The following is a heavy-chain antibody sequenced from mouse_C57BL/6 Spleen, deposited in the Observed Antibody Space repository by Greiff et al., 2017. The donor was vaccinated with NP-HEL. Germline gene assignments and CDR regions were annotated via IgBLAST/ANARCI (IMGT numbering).Heavy chain of an antibody. J-gene: IGHJ2*01. V-gene: IGHV1-82*01. CDR1: GYAFSSSW. D-gene: IGHD2-1*01. CDR2: IYPGDGDT. Sequence: QVQLQQSGPELVKPGASVKISCKASGYAFSSSWMNWVKQRPGKGLEWIGRIYPGDGDTNYNGKFKGKATLTADKSSSTAYMQLSSLTSEDSAVYFCARNIYPDYWGQGTTLTVSS. CDR3: ARNIYPDY.